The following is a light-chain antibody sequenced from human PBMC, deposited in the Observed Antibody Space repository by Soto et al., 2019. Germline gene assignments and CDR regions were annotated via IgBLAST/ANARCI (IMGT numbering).Light chain of an antibody. V-gene: IGKV3-20*01. J-gene: IGKJ5*01. Sequence: EIVLTQSPGTPSLSPGERATLSCRASQSVSSSYLAGYQQKPGQAPRLLIYGASSRATGIPDRFSGSGSGTDFTLSISRLEPEYFAVYYCQQYGSSPPITFGQGTRLEIK. CDR2: GAS. CDR1: QSVSSSY. CDR3: QQYGSSPPIT.